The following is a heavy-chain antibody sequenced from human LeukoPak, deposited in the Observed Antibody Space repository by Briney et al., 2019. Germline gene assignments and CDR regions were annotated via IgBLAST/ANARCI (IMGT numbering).Heavy chain of an antibody. CDR2: ISAYNGNT. Sequence: GASVKVSCKASGYTFTSYGISWVRQAPGQGLEWMGWISAYNGNTNYAQKLQGRVTMTTDTSTSTAYMELRSLRSDDTAVYYCARVVVVVPAAIGWFDPWGQATLVTVPS. J-gene: IGHJ5*01. CDR1: GYTFTSYG. V-gene: IGHV1-18*01. CDR3: ARVVVVVPAAIGWFDP. D-gene: IGHD2-2*01.